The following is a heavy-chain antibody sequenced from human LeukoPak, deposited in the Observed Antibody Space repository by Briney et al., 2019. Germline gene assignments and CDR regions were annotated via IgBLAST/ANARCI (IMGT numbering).Heavy chain of an antibody. J-gene: IGHJ5*02. CDR3: ARKALPGNWFDP. CDR2: IYASGST. CDR1: GDSISSYY. Sequence: PSETLSLTCTVSGDSISSYYWSWIRQPAGKGLEWIGRIYASGSTNYNPSLKSRVTMSLDTSKNQFSLNLSSVTAADTAVYYCARKALPGNWFDPWGQGTLVNVSS. V-gene: IGHV4-4*07.